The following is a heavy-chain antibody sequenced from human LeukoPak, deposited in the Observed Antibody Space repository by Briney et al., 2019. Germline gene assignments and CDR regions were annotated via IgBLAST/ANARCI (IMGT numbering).Heavy chain of an antibody. CDR1: GGSISSYY. J-gene: IGHJ4*02. D-gene: IGHD4-17*01. CDR3: ARDLAYGGYAYYFDY. CDR2: IYTSGST. V-gene: IGHV4-4*07. Sequence: PSETLSLTCTVSGGSISSYYWSWIRQPAGKGLEWIGRIYTSGSTNYNPSLKSRVTMSVDTSKNQFSLKLSSVTAADTAVYYCARDLAYGGYAYYFDYWGQGTLVTISS.